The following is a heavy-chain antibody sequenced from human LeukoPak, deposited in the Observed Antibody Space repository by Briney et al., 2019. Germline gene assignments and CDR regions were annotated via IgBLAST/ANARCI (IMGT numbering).Heavy chain of an antibody. CDR2: IYYRGAT. J-gene: IGHJ4*02. CDR3: AGVFSGRRPFEL. Sequence: PSETLSLTCTVSGGSINDYYGNWVRQPPGKGLEWIGYIYYRGATNSNPSLKGRVTTSIDTSKKEFSLKLSSVTAADTAVYYCAGVFSGRRPFELWGQGTLVTVSS. CDR1: GGSINDYY. V-gene: IGHV4-59*01. D-gene: IGHD3-10*01.